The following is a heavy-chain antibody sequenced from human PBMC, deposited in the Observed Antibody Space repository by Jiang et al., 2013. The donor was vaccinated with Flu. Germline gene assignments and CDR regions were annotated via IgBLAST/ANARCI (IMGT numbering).Heavy chain of an antibody. J-gene: IGHJ3*02. CDR3: AKAYYYDSSGYPLHDAFDI. CDR1: GGTFSSYA. V-gene: IGHV1-69*01. D-gene: IGHD3-22*01. Sequence: EVKKPGSSVKVSCKASGGTFSSYAISWVRQAPGQGLEWMGGIIPIFGTANYAQKFQGRVTITADESTSTAYMELSSLRSEDTAVYYCAKAYYYDSSGYPLHDAFDIWGQGTMVTVSS. CDR2: IIPIFGTA.